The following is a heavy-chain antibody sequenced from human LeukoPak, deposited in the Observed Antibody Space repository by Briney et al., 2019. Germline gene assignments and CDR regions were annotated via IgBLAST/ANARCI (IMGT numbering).Heavy chain of an antibody. Sequence: GGSLRLSCAASGFTFSSYWMSWVRQAPGKGLEWVANIKQDGSEKCYVDSVKGRFTISRDNAKNSLYLQMNSLRAEDTAVYYCARLGRCYDSSGGFDYWGQGTLVTVSS. D-gene: IGHD3-22*01. CDR3: ARLGRCYDSSGGFDY. J-gene: IGHJ4*02. V-gene: IGHV3-7*01. CDR1: GFTFSSYW. CDR2: IKQDGSEK.